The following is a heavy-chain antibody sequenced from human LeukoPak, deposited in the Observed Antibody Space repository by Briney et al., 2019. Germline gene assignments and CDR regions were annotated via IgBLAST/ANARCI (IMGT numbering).Heavy chain of an antibody. V-gene: IGHV1-8*01. CDR1: GYTFTSYD. D-gene: IGHD7-27*01. CDR2: MSPNSGDT. J-gene: IGHJ4*02. Sequence: ASVKVSCKASGYTFTSYDFNWVRQATGQRPEWMGWMSPNSGDTGYAQKFQDRVTMTRNTSISTAYMELSSLRSDDTAVYYCARGPPNWGYDYWGPGTLVTVYS. CDR3: ARGPPNWGYDY.